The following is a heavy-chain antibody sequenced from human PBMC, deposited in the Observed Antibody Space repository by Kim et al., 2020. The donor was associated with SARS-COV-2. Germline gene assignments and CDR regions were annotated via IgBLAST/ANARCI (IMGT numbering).Heavy chain of an antibody. V-gene: IGHV3-15*01. J-gene: IGHJ4*02. CDR3: TTYGSGNFGN. D-gene: IGHD3-10*01. Sequence: GRTDFGAPVKGRFTISRDDSINTVYLQMNTLKNEDTAVYYCTTYGSGNFGNWGQGTLVTVSS. CDR2: GRT.